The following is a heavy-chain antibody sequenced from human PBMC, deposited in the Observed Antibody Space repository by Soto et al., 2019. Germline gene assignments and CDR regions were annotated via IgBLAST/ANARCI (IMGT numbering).Heavy chain of an antibody. Sequence: PSETLSLTCTVSGGSISSYYWSWIRQPPGKGLEWIGYIYYSGSTNHNPSLKSRVTISVDTSKNQFSLKLNSVTAADTAVYYCARDLWGYCGTDCYPLDVWGQGTTVTVSS. CDR2: IYYSGST. V-gene: IGHV4-59*01. J-gene: IGHJ6*02. CDR1: GGSISSYY. D-gene: IGHD2-21*02. CDR3: ARDLWGYCGTDCYPLDV.